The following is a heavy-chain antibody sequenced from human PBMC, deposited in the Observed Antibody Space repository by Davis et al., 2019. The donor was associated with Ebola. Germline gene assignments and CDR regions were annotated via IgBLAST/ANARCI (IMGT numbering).Heavy chain of an antibody. D-gene: IGHD1-26*01. J-gene: IGHJ4*02. V-gene: IGHV4-59*01. CDR3: ASRGSSGPYDY. CDR1: GGSISSYY. CDR2: IYYSGST. Sequence: PGGSLRLSCTVSGGSISSYYWSWIRQPPGKGLEWIGYIYYSGSTNYNPSLKSRVTISVDTSKNQFSLKLSSVTAADTAVYYCASRGSSGPYDYWGQGTLVTVSS.